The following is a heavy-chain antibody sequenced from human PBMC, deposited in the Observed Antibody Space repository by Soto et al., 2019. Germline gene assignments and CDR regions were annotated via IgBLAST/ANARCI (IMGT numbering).Heavy chain of an antibody. Sequence: ASVKVSCKASGYTFTSYGISWLRQSPGQGLEWMGWISAYNGNTNYAQKLQGRVTMTTDTSTSTAYMELRSLRSDDTAVYYCARVGTSCCYYYYYGMDVWGQGTTVTVSS. CDR1: GYTFTSYG. CDR3: ARVGTSCCYYYYYGMDV. CDR2: ISAYNGNT. J-gene: IGHJ6*02. V-gene: IGHV1-18*04. D-gene: IGHD2-2*01.